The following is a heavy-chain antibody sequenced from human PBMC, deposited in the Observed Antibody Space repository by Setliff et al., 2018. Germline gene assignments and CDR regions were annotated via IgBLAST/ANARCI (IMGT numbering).Heavy chain of an antibody. J-gene: IGHJ4*02. V-gene: IGHV3-11*01. Sequence: PGGSMRLSCAASGFTFSNYYMTWIRQAPGKGLEWISYIHDSGNPTYYADSVKGRFTVSRDNVKNSLYLQMTSLRAEDTAVYYCARDPDRLGYCSGGSCSTFDYWGQGTLVTVSS. CDR3: ARDPDRLGYCSGGSCSTFDY. CDR2: IHDSGNPT. CDR1: GFTFSNYY. D-gene: IGHD2-15*01.